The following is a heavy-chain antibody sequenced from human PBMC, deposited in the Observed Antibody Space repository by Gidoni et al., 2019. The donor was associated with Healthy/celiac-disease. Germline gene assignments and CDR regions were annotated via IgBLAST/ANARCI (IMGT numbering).Heavy chain of an antibody. J-gene: IGHJ3*02. Sequence: QVQLVESGGGVVQPGRSLRLSCAASGFTFSSYAMHWVRQAPGKGLEWVAVISYDGSNKYYADSVKGRFTISRDNSKNTLYLQMNSLRAEDTAVYYCARDYYRREAFDIWGQGTMVTVSS. D-gene: IGHD3-22*01. V-gene: IGHV3-30-3*01. CDR3: ARDYYRREAFDI. CDR2: ISYDGSNK. CDR1: GFTFSSYA.